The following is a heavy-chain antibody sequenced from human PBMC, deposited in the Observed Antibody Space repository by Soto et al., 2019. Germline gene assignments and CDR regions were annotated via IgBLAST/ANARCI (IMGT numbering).Heavy chain of an antibody. CDR2: IHYNGNT. CDR1: GASISSYS. Sequence: SETLSLTCTVSGASISSYSWSWIRQPPGKGLEWIGNIHYNGNTKYSPSLKSRVTMSVDTSKNHFSLKLISVTTADTAVYFCAREGNLGRWIQPLDSWGQGTLVTVSS. V-gene: IGHV4-59*01. CDR3: AREGNLGRWIQPLDS. D-gene: IGHD2-2*03. J-gene: IGHJ4*02.